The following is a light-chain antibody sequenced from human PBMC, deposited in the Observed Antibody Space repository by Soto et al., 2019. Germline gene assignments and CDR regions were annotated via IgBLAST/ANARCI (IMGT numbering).Light chain of an antibody. Sequence: EIVLTQSPGTLSLSPGERATLSCRASQSVSNNYLAWYQQKPGQAPRLLIYVASNRATGIPDRFSGSGSGTDFTLTISRLEPDDVAVYYCQQYGSSGTFGQGTKVEIK. CDR1: QSVSNNY. CDR2: VAS. J-gene: IGKJ1*01. V-gene: IGKV3-20*01. CDR3: QQYGSSGT.